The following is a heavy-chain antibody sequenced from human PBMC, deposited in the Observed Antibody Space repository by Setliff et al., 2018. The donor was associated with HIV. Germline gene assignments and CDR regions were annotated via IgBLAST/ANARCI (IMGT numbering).Heavy chain of an antibody. V-gene: IGHV4-34*01. Sequence: LSLTCGVFRGPFSGYFWSWIRQSPGRGLEWIGEINFSGTTNYNPSLKSRVTISIDTSKEWFSLQLTSVTRADTATYYCVRGGGEHYDFLSGHYTPWGDFWGQGTLVTVSS. D-gene: IGHD3-3*01. J-gene: IGHJ4*02. CDR1: RGPFSGYF. CDR2: INFSGTT. CDR3: VRGGGEHYDFLSGHYTPWGDF.